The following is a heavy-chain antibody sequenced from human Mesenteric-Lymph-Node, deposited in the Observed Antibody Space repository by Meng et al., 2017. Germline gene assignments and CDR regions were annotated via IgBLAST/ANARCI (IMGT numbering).Heavy chain of an antibody. J-gene: IGHJ4*02. V-gene: IGHV3-73*01. CDR2: VRDKANNYAT. D-gene: IGHD1-26*01. CDR1: GFTFSGSA. Sequence: EVQLVDSGGGLVQPGGSPKLSCAASGFTFSGSAMHWVRQASGKGLEWVGRVRDKANNYATSYAESVKGRFTISRDDSRNTAYLQMDSLKTEDTAVYYCGSGNYFDYWGQGTLVTVSS. CDR3: GSGNYFDY.